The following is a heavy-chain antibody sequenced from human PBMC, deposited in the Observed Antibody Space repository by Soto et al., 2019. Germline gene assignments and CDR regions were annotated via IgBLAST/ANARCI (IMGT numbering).Heavy chain of an antibody. D-gene: IGHD3-22*01. CDR1: GFTFSSYA. CDR3: VIRLVYYYDSSGYYFDY. J-gene: IGHJ4*02. CDR2: ISGSGGST. V-gene: IGHV3-23*01. Sequence: PGGSLRLSCAASGFTFSSYAMSWVRQAPGKGLEWVSAISGSGGSTYYADSVKGRFTISRDNSKNMLYLQMNSLRAEDTAVYYYVIRLVYYYDSSGYYFDYWGQGTLVTVSS.